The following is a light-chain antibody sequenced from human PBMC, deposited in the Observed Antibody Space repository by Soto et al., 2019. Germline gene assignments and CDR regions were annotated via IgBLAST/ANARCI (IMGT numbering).Light chain of an antibody. CDR3: HQYASSPQT. V-gene: IGKV3-20*01. CDR1: QSVSSRY. CDR2: GAS. Sequence: EIVLTQSPGTLSLSPGETATLSCRASQSVSSRYVVGLAWYQQKPGQAPRLLIYGASSRATGTPDRFSGSGSGTDFTLTISRVEPEDFAVYFCHQYASSPQTLGQGTRVDIK. J-gene: IGKJ1*01.